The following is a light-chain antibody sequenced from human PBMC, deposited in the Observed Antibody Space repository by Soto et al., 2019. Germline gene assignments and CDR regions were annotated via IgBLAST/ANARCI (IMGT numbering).Light chain of an antibody. J-gene: IGKJ5*01. CDR2: VAS. CDR1: HNLINY. V-gene: IGKV1-39*01. CDR3: QQSYNAPIT. Sequence: DIQVTQSPSSLSASVGDRVTITCRASHNLINYINWYQQKPGKAPQLLIYVASMLESGVPSRFSGSGSGTDFTLTISSLQPEDFATYYCQQSYNAPITFGQGTRLEI.